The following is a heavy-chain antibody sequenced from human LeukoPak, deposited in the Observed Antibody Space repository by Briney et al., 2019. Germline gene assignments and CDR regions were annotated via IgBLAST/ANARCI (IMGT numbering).Heavy chain of an antibody. CDR3: ARQRTPDFRIFDY. V-gene: IGHV3-48*02. J-gene: IGHJ4*02. Sequence: PGGSLRLSCAASGFSFSIYSMNWVRQAPGKGLEWVSYISSSSGTIYYADSVKGRFTISRDNAKDSLHLQMNSLTDEDTAVYYCARQRTPDFRIFDYWGQGTLVTVSS. CDR2: ISSSSGTI. D-gene: IGHD3-3*01. CDR1: GFSFSIYS.